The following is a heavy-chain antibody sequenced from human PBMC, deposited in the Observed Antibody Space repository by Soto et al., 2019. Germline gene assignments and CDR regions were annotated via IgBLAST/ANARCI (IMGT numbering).Heavy chain of an antibody. D-gene: IGHD2-15*01. CDR1: GFTVSSHY. J-gene: IGHJ3*02. Sequence: LSVYGAASGFTVSSHYLSWVRQAQGKGPAWVSVIYSGGSTYYAGSVKGRFTISRDNSKNTVFLQMNSLTAGDKAVYYGAKATASGGGAFESCGQG. V-gene: IGHV3-53*01. CDR3: AKATASGGGAFES. CDR2: IYSGGST.